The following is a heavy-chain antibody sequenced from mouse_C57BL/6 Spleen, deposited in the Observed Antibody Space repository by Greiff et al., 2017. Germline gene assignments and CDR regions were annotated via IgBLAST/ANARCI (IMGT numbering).Heavy chain of an antibody. CDR1: GYTFTSYW. D-gene: IGHD2-3*01. V-gene: IGHV1-69*01. CDR2: IDPSDSYT. J-gene: IGHJ2*01. Sequence: VQLQQPGAELVMPGASVKLSCKASGYTFTSYWMHWVKQRPGQGLEWIGEIDPSDSYTNYNQKFKGKSTLTVDKSSSTAYMQLSSLTSEDSAVYYCARSVDGYSYFDYWGQGTTLTVSS. CDR3: ARSVDGYSYFDY.